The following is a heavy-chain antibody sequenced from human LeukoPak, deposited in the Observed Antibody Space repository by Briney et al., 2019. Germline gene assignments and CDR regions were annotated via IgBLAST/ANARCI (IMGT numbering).Heavy chain of an antibody. CDR2: INQDGSEK. Sequence: GVSLRLSCAASGFTFSSYWMSWVRQAPGKGLEWVANINQDGSEKYYVGSVKGRFTISRDNAKKSLYLQMNSLRVEDTAVFYCARDRHNSSCTEDFWGQGTLSPSP. D-gene: IGHD2-8*02. J-gene: IGHJ4*02. V-gene: IGHV3-7*05. CDR1: GFTFSSYW. CDR3: ARDRHNSSCTEDF.